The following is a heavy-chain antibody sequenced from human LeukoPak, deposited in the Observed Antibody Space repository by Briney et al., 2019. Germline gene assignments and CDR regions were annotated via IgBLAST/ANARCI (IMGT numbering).Heavy chain of an antibody. V-gene: IGHV1-69*05. Sequence: ASVKVSCKPSGGTFSSYAISWVRQAPGQGLEWMGRIIPIFGTANYAQKFQGRVTITTDESTSTAYMELSSLRSEDTAVYYCARDRPIYYDSSGYYYFDYWGQGTLVTVSS. CDR1: GGTFSSYA. J-gene: IGHJ4*02. D-gene: IGHD3-22*01. CDR2: IIPIFGTA. CDR3: ARDRPIYYDSSGYYYFDY.